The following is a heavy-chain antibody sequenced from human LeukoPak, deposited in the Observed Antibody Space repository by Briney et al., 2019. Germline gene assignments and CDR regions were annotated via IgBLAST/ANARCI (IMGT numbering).Heavy chain of an antibody. CDR3: ARRAGAYSQPYDY. D-gene: IGHD4/OR15-4a*01. Sequence: GGSLRLSCAASGFLFSSYAMYWVRQTPGKGLEWVAVISFDGNEIYYADSVKGRFTISRDNSKNTLYFQMNSLRAEDTAVYYCARRAGAYSQPYDYWGQGTLVTVSS. J-gene: IGHJ4*02. CDR2: ISFDGNEI. CDR1: GFLFSSYA. V-gene: IGHV3-30*03.